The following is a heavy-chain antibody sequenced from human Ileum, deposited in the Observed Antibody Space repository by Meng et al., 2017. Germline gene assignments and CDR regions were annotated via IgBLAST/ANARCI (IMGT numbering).Heavy chain of an antibody. CDR1: GGYVSSVTHY. CDR2: VSHTGDT. J-gene: IGHJ4*02. CDR3: TRDLGSVYAFGD. V-gene: IGHV4-61*01. D-gene: IGHD3-3*01. Sequence: QVKRRVSAPGLIRPSETLSLPSTVAGGYVSSVTHYWNWIRRSPGKELEWIGYVSHTGDTKYNPSLKVRVSISIDTSKNQISLKLTSVTAADTAVYCCTRDLGSVYAFGDWGQGTLVTVSS.